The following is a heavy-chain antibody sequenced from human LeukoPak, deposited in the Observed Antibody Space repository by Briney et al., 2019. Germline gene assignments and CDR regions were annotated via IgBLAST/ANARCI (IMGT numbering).Heavy chain of an antibody. CDR2: IYGSGGT. CDR3: AREGITIFGVVIPYYMDV. V-gene: IGHV4-4*07. Sequence: PSETLSLTCTVSGGSISSYYWSWIRQPAGKGLEWIGRIYGSGGTNYNSSLKSRVTMSADTSKNQFTLKLSSVTAADTAVYYCAREGITIFGVVIPYYMDVWGKGTTVTVSS. J-gene: IGHJ6*03. D-gene: IGHD3-3*01. CDR1: GGSISSYY.